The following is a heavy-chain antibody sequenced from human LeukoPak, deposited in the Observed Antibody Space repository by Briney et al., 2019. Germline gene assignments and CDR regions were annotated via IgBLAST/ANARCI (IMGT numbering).Heavy chain of an antibody. CDR1: GFTLSSYD. CDR3: ARAGYDSSGYYYGFDY. J-gene: IGHJ4*02. D-gene: IGHD3-22*01. CDR2: IGTAGDT. V-gene: IGHV3-13*04. Sequence: PGGSLRLSCAASGFTLSSYDMHWVRQATGKGLEWVSAIGTAGDTYYPGSVKGRFTISRENAKNSLYLQMNSLRAGDTAVYYCARAGYDSSGYYYGFDYWGQGTLVTVSS.